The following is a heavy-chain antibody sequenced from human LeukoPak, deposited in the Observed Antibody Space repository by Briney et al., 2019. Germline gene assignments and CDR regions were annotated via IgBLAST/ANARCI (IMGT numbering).Heavy chain of an antibody. J-gene: IGHJ3*02. D-gene: IGHD5-24*01. Sequence: GGSLRLSCAASGFTFSSYAMHWVRQAPGKGLEWVAVISYDGSNKYYADSVKGRFTISRDNSKNTLYLQMNSLRAEDTAVYYCARDDGGDGYGAFDIWGQGTMVTVSS. CDR2: ISYDGSNK. V-gene: IGHV3-30*04. CDR1: GFTFSSYA. CDR3: ARDDGGDGYGAFDI.